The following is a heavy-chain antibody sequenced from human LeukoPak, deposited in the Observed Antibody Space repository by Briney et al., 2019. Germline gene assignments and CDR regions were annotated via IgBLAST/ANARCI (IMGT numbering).Heavy chain of an antibody. V-gene: IGHV3-23*01. CDR1: GFSFSSYA. J-gene: IGHJ4*02. CDR3: AKAGSGTYSLVDY. D-gene: IGHD1-26*01. Sequence: GGSLRLSCAASGFSFSSYAMSWVRQAPGKGLEWVSGISGSGGRTYYADSVKGRFTISRDNSKNTLYLQMNSLRTDDTALYYCAKAGSGTYSLVDYWGQGTLVTVSS. CDR2: ISGSGGRT.